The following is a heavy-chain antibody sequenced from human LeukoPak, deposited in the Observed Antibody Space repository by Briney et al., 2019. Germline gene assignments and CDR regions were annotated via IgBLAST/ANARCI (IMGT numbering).Heavy chain of an antibody. D-gene: IGHD1-7*01. CDR1: GFTFSSYG. V-gene: IGHV3-30*02. CDR2: IRYDGSIK. CDR3: AKPVQRGVYNWNYLGWFDP. J-gene: IGHJ5*02. Sequence: GGSLRLSCAASGFTFSSYGLHWVGQAQGKGLEWVAFIRYDGSIKYYADSVKGGFTISRDNSKNTLYLQMHSLRAEDTAVYYCAKPVQRGVYNWNYLGWFDPWGLGTLVTVSS.